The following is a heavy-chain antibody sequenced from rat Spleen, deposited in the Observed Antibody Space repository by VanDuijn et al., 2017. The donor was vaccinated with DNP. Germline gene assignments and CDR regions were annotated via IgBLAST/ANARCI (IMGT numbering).Heavy chain of an antibody. CDR2: ISTGGGNT. Sequence: EVQLVESGGGLVQPGNSLKLSCAASGFTFSNYGMAWVRQAPTKGLEWVASISTGGGNTYYRGSVKGRFTISRDNANGTLYLQMNSLRSEDTATYYCARGGRSYFDYWGQGVMVTVSS. D-gene: IGHD1-11*01. J-gene: IGHJ2*01. CDR3: ARGGRSYFDY. V-gene: IGHV5S23*01. CDR1: GFTFSNYG.